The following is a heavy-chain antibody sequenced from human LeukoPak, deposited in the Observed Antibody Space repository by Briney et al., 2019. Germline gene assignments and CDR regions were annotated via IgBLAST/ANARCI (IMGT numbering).Heavy chain of an antibody. CDR3: ARDLYYYGMDV. V-gene: IGHV4-30-4*01. CDR1: GGSISSGDYY. CDR2: IYYSGST. J-gene: IGHJ6*02. Sequence: ASQTLSLTCTVSGGSISSGDYYWSWIRQPPGKGLEWIGYIYYSGSTYYNPSLKSRVTISVGTSKNQFSLKLSSVTAADTAVYYCARDLYYYGMDVWGQGTTVTVSS.